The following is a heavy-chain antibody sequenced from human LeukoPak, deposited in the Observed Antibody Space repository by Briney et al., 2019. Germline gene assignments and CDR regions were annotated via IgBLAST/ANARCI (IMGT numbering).Heavy chain of an antibody. CDR2: ISAYNGNT. CDR1: GYIFTNDW. Sequence: GESLKISCKASGYIFTNDWIGWVRQMPGKGLEWMGWISAYNGNTNYAQKLQGRVTMTTDTSTSTAYMELRSLRSDDTAVYYCARLLSERLGHYYYYYMDVWGKGTTVTISS. V-gene: IGHV1-18*04. J-gene: IGHJ6*03. D-gene: IGHD6-19*01. CDR3: ARLLSERLGHYYYYYMDV.